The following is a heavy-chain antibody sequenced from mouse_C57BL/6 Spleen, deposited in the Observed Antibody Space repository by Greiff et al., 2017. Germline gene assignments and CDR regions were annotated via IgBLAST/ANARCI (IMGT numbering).Heavy chain of an antibody. Sequence: VQLQQSGAELVRPGTSVKLSCKASGYTFTSYWMHWVKQRPGQGLEWIGVIDPSDSYTNYNQKFKGKATLTVDTSSSTAYMQLSSLTSEDSAVYYCARIYGSSYDGHFDVWGTGTTVTVSS. CDR3: ARIYGSSYDGHFDV. V-gene: IGHV1-59*01. J-gene: IGHJ1*03. CDR1: GYTFTSYW. D-gene: IGHD1-1*01. CDR2: IDPSDSYT.